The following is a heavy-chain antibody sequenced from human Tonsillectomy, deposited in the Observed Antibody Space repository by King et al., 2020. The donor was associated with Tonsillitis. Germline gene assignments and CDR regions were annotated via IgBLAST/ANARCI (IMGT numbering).Heavy chain of an antibody. J-gene: IGHJ4*02. Sequence: VQLVESGGGLVPPGRSLRLSCTASGFPFGEYAVTWVRQAPGKGLEWVGLIKSKAYGETTEYAASVKDRFILSRDDSESIAYLQMNSLKIEDTAVYYCLRGRLGESRGDYWGQGTLVTVSS. V-gene: IGHV3-49*04. CDR2: IKSKAYGETT. CDR3: LRGRLGESRGDY. CDR1: GFPFGEYA. D-gene: IGHD3-16*01.